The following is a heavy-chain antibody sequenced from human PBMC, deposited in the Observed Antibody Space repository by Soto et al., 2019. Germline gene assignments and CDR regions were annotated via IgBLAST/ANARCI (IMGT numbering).Heavy chain of an antibody. CDR2: ISWNSGTI. V-gene: IGHV3-9*01. Sequence: EVHLVESGGGLVQPGRSLRLSCAASGFTFDDYAMHWIRQPPGKGLEWVSGISWNSGTIDYADSVKGRFTISRDNAKNSLYLQMNSLRAEDTALYYCARDFAGASSELIDYWGQGTLVTVSS. CDR3: ARDFAGASSELIDY. D-gene: IGHD3-16*01. J-gene: IGHJ4*02. CDR1: GFTFDDYA.